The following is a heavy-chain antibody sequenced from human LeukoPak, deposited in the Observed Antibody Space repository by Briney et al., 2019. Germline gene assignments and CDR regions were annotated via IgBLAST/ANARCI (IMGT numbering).Heavy chain of an antibody. V-gene: IGHV3-15*01. J-gene: IGHJ4*02. CDR2: IKSKTDGGTT. CDR1: GFTFSNAW. CDR3: THHADGGNSGTDY. Sequence: GGSLRLSCAASGFTFSNAWMSWVRQAPGKGREWVGRIKSKTDGGTTDYAAPVKGRFTISRDDSKNTLYLQMNSLKTEDTAVYYCTHHADGGNSGTDYWGQGTLVTVSS. D-gene: IGHD4-23*01.